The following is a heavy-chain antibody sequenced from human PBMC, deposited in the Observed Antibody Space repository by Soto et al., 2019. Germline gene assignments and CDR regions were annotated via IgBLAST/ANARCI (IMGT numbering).Heavy chain of an antibody. CDR3: AKFRDYYGSGSRTFYFDS. CDR2: ISGSGGST. D-gene: IGHD3-10*01. CDR1: GFTFSSYA. J-gene: IGHJ4*02. Sequence: LRLSCAASGFTFSSYAMSWVRQAPGKGLEWVSAISGSGGSTYYADSVKGRFTISRDNSKNTLYLQMNSLRAEDTAVYYCAKFRDYYGSGSRTFYFDSWGQGTLVTVSS. V-gene: IGHV3-23*01.